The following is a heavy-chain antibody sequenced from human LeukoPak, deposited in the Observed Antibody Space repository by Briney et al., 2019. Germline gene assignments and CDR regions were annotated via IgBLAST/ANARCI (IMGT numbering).Heavy chain of an antibody. CDR1: GGSISSGDYY. Sequence: PSQTLSLTCTVSGGSISSGDYYWSWIRLPPGKGLEWIGYIYYSGSTYYNPSLKSRVTISVDTSKNQFSLKLSSVTAADTAVYYCARALLEWLPYGMDVWGQGTTVTVSS. CDR3: ARALLEWLPYGMDV. J-gene: IGHJ6*02. V-gene: IGHV4-30-4*01. CDR2: IYYSGST. D-gene: IGHD3-3*01.